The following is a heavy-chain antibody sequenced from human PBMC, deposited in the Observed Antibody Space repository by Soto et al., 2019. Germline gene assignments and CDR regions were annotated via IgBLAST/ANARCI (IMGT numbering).Heavy chain of an antibody. J-gene: IGHJ6*02. D-gene: IGHD1-26*01. CDR2: FDPEDGET. CDR1: GYTLTELS. V-gene: IGHV1-24*01. Sequence: GASVKVSCKVSGYTLTELSMHWVRQAPGKGLEWMGGFDPEDGETIYAQKFQGRVTMTEDTSTDTAYMELSSLRSEDTAVYYCATRGYSGSADGMDVWGQGTTVTSP. CDR3: ATRGYSGSADGMDV.